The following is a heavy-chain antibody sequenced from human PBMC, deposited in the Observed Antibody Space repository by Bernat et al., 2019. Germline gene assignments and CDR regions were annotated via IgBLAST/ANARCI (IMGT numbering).Heavy chain of an antibody. D-gene: IGHD2/OR15-2a*01. V-gene: IGHV3-7*01. CDR3: TRDLDIVRVFVGYDAFDI. Sequence: EVQLVESGGGLVQPGGFLRLSCAASGFTFSNYWMSWVRQAPGKGLEWVANIKKDGSEKYYVDSVMGRFTISRDNAKNSLYLQMNSLRDEDTAVYYCTRDLDIVRVFVGYDAFDIWGQGTMVSVS. CDR2: IKKDGSEK. J-gene: IGHJ3*02. CDR1: GFTFSNYW.